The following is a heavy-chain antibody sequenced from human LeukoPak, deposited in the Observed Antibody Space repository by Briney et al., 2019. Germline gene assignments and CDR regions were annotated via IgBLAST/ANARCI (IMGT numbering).Heavy chain of an antibody. D-gene: IGHD5-12*01. CDR2: IYHSGST. CDR3: AAVLGSGATIWGASPNRFDP. CDR1: GYSISSDYY. Sequence: SETLSLTCAVSGYSISSDYYCGWIRQPPGKGLEWIGSIYHSGSTYYTPSLKSRVTISVDTSKNQFSLKLSSVTAADTAVYYCAAVLGSGATIWGASPNRFDPWGQGTLVTVSS. V-gene: IGHV4-38-2*01. J-gene: IGHJ5*02.